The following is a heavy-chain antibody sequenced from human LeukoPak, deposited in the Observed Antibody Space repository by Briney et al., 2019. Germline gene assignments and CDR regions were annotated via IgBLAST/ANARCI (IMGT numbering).Heavy chain of an antibody. CDR3: AKDNSARPLYGGFDP. CDR1: GFTFSSYG. D-gene: IGHD6-6*01. V-gene: IGHV3-30*18. J-gene: IGHJ5*02. CDR2: ISYDGSNK. Sequence: PGRSLRLSCAASGFTFSSYGMHWVRQAPGKGLEWVAVISYDGSNKYYADSVKGRFTISRDNSKNTLYLQMNSLRAEDTAVYYCAKDNSARPLYGGFDPWGQGALVTVSS.